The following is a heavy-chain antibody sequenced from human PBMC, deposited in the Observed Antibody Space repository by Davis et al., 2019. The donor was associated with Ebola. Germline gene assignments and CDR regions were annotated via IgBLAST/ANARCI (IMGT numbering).Heavy chain of an antibody. J-gene: IGHJ4*02. CDR3: ASHPCIDASCYEGHFDY. CDR1: GYSFTNYW. V-gene: IGHV5-51*01. CDR2: INLGGSDI. D-gene: IGHD2-2*01. Sequence: GESLKISCKAFGYSFTNYWIGRVRQMPGKGLEWMGIINLGGSDIRYSPSFQGQVPISADKSISTAYLQWSSLKASDTAMYYCASHPCIDASCYEGHFDYWGQGTLVTVSS.